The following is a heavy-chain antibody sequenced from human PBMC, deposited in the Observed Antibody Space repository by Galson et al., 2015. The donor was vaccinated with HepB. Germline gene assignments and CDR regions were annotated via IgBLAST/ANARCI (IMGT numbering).Heavy chain of an antibody. V-gene: IGHV3-48*01. CDR2: ISTNGATT. CDR3: SRLGDLAGYSSA. CDR1: GFTFSSYT. Sequence: LRLSCAASGFTFSSYTMNWVRQTPGKGLQWVSYISTNGATTYYADSVKGRFTIARDDSKDTAFLQMNSLKTEDTAVYYCSRLGDLAGYSSAWGQGTLVTVSS. J-gene: IGHJ5*02. D-gene: IGHD3-16*01.